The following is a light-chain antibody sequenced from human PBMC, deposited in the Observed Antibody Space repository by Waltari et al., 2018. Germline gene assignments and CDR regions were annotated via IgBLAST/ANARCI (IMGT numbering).Light chain of an antibody. J-gene: IGLJ3*02. V-gene: IGLV1-40*01. Sequence: QSVLTQPPSVSGAPRQRVTISCTGSSSNIGAGFDVHWYQQLPRTAPKLLIYGNTNRPSGVPDRFSGSKSGTSASLAITGLQAEDEADYYCQSYDGSLSGSRVFGGGTKVTVL. CDR2: GNT. CDR3: QSYDGSLSGSRV. CDR1: SSNIGAGFD.